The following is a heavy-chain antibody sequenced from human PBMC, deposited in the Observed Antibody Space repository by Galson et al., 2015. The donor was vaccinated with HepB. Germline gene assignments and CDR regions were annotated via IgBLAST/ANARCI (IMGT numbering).Heavy chain of an antibody. Sequence: SLRLSCAASGFTFSSYAMHWVRQAPGKGLEWVAVISYDGSNKYYADSVKGRFTISRDNSKNTLYLQMNSLRAEDTAVYYCARIYDSCGYYYVGDAFDIWGQGTMVTVSS. J-gene: IGHJ3*02. CDR3: ARIYDSCGYYYVGDAFDI. V-gene: IGHV3-30-3*01. D-gene: IGHD3-22*01. CDR2: ISYDGSNK. CDR1: GFTFSSYA.